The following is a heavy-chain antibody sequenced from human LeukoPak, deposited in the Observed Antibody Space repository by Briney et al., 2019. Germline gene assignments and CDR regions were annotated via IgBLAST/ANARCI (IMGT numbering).Heavy chain of an antibody. CDR2: ISWNGGFM. V-gene: IGHV3-9*01. J-gene: IGHJ4*02. CDR1: GFKFDDYA. CDR3: AKVRGTFSSGFYFDS. D-gene: IGHD6-25*01. Sequence: GGSLRLSCAGSGFKFDDYAVHWVRHPPGKGLEWVAIISWNGGFMDYADSVKGRFTVSRDNVKNSLYLDMNSLRPEDTAFYYCAKVRGTFSSGFYFDSWGQGTLVTVSS.